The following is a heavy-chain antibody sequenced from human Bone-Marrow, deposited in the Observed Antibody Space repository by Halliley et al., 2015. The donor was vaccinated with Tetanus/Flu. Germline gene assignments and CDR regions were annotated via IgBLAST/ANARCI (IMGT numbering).Heavy chain of an antibody. CDR2: IATAGDT. J-gene: IGHJ3*01. V-gene: IGHV3-13*01. D-gene: IGHD3-10*01. CDR3: AREGKGQSGAFDV. Sequence: LEWVSAIATAGDTYYPGSVKGRFTISREKAKNSLYLQMNPLRAEDTAVYYCAREGKGQSGAFDVWGQGTMVTVSS.